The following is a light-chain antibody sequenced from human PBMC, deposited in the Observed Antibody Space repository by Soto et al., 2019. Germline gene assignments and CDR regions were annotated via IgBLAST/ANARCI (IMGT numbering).Light chain of an antibody. J-gene: IGLJ2*01. CDR3: CSYAGSYTVV. CDR1: SRDVGGYNY. V-gene: IGLV2-11*01. CDR2: DVS. Sequence: QSALTQPASMSGSPGQSITISCTGTSRDVGGYNYVSWYQQHPGKAPKLMIYDVSKRPSGVPDHFSGSKSGNTASLTISGLQAEDEADYYCCSYAGSYTVVFGGWTKLTVL.